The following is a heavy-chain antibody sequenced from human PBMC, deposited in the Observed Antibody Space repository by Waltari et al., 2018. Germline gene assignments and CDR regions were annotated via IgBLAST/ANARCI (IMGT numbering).Heavy chain of an antibody. CDR3: ARELVATKDSFDY. Sequence: QVQLQESGPGLVQPSETLSLTCTVSGYSISSGSYWGWLRQPPGKGLEWIGSIYHSGSTYYNPSLKSRVTISVDTSKNQFSLKLSSVTAADTAVYYCARELVATKDSFDYWGQGTLVTVSS. CDR2: IYHSGST. D-gene: IGHD5-12*01. J-gene: IGHJ4*02. V-gene: IGHV4-38-2*02. CDR1: GYSISSGSY.